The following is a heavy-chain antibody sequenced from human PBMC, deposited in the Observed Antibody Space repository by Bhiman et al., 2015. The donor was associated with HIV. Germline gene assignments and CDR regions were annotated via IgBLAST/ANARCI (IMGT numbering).Heavy chain of an antibody. D-gene: IGHD2-15*01. CDR1: GFTFSNYG. CDR3: ARSCYTHNPLLLDY. CDR2: ISYDGSNK. Sequence: QVQLVESGGGVVQPGRSLRLSCAASGFTFSNYGMHWVRQAPGKGLEWVAVISYDGSNKYYADSVKGRFTISRDNSKNTLYLQMNSLRAEDTAVYYCARSCYTHNPLLLDYWGQGTLVTVSS. V-gene: IGHV3-30*03. J-gene: IGHJ4*02.